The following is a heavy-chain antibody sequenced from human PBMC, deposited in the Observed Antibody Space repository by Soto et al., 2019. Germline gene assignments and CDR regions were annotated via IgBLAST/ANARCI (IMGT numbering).Heavy chain of an antibody. V-gene: IGHV1-3*01. Sequence: QVQLVQSGAEVKKPGASVKVSCKASGYTFTSYAMHWVRQAPGQRLEWMGWINAGNGNTKYSQKFQGRVTITRDTSASTAYMELSSLRSEDTAVYYCAREELTYWYVDLWGRGTLVTVSS. CDR3: AREELTYWYVDL. CDR1: GYTFTSYA. D-gene: IGHD1-1*01. CDR2: INAGNGNT. J-gene: IGHJ2*01.